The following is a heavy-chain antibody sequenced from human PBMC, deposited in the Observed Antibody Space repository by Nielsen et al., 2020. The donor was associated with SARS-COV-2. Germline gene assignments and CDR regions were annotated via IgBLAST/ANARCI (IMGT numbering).Heavy chain of an antibody. CDR2: INHSGST. D-gene: IGHD3-10*01. CDR3: ARGATMVRGVTMN. Sequence: SETLSLTCAVYGGSFSGYYWSWIRQPPGKGLEWIGEINHSGSTNYNPSLKSRVTISVDTSKNQFSLKLSSVTAADTAVYYCARGATMVRGVTMNWGQGTLVTVSS. CDR1: GGSFSGYY. J-gene: IGHJ4*02. V-gene: IGHV4-34*01.